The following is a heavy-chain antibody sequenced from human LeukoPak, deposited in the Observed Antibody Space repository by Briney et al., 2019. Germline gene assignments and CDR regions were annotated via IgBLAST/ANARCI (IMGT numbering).Heavy chain of an antibody. V-gene: IGHV1-18*01. CDR2: ISPYDDDP. D-gene: IGHD6-25*01. CDR1: GYSFTNFG. Sequence: ASVKVSCKASGYSFTNFGITWVRQAPGQGLEWMGWISPYDDDPTYAQMFQGRLTMTADTSTSTAYMELRGLRSDDTAMYYCAKVDPPEIAGARGDAFDIWGQGTMVTVSS. CDR3: AKVDPPEIAGARGDAFDI. J-gene: IGHJ3*02.